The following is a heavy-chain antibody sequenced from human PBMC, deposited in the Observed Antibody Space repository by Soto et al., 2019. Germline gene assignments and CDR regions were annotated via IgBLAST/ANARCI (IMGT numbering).Heavy chain of an antibody. Sequence: SETLSLTCTVSGGSISSYYWSWIRQPPGKGLEWNGYIYYSGSTYYNPSLKSRVTISVDTSKNQFSLKLSSVTAADTAVYYCARQVPVLRFLEWLSLDYYYYGMDVWGQGTTVTVSS. J-gene: IGHJ6*02. V-gene: IGHV4-59*04. CDR1: GGSISSYY. CDR3: ARQVPVLRFLEWLSLDYYYYGMDV. CDR2: IYYSGST. D-gene: IGHD3-3*01.